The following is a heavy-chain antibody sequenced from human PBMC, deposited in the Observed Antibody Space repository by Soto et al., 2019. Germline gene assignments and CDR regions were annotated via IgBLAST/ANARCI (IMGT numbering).Heavy chain of an antibody. J-gene: IGHJ4*02. V-gene: IGHV3-23*01. Sequence: EVQLLESGGGLVQPGGSLRLSCVASGFTFTNYAITWVRQAPGKGLEGVSGFSGSAGGAYYADSVKGRLTVSRDSSQNILYLQMNSLRAEDTAIYYCARRARDGYNSPIDYWGQGTLVTVSS. D-gene: IGHD5-12*01. CDR2: FSGSAGGA. CDR1: GFTFTNYA. CDR3: ARRARDGYNSPIDY.